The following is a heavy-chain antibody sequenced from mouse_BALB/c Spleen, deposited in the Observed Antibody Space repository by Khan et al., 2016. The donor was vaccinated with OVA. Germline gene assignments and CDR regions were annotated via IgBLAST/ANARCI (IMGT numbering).Heavy chain of an antibody. CDR1: GYTFTTYW. V-gene: IGHV1-7*01. CDR2: INPTAGYT. Sequence: VQLQESGAELAKPGASVKMSCKASGYTFTTYWMHWVKQRPGQGLEWIGYINPTAGYTDYNEKFKERATLYADKSASTAYLHLSSLTSEASAVYYGPRDSIDYWGQGTTLTVSS. CDR3: PRDSIDY. J-gene: IGHJ2*01. D-gene: IGHD2-5*01.